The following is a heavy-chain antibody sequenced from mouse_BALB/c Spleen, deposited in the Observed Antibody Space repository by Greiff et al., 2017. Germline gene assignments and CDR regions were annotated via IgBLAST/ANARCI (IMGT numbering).Heavy chain of an antibody. CDR2: IYPGDGDT. CDR3: ARGVDGNYPMGY. J-gene: IGHJ2*01. D-gene: IGHD2-1*01. V-gene: IGHV1-87*01. Sequence: QVQLQQSGAELARPGASVKLSCKASGYTFTSYWMQWVKQRPGQDLEWIGAIYPGDGDTRYTQKFKGKATLTADKSSSTAYMQLSSLASEDSAVYYCARGVDGNYPMGYWGQGTTLTVSS. CDR1: GYTFTSYW.